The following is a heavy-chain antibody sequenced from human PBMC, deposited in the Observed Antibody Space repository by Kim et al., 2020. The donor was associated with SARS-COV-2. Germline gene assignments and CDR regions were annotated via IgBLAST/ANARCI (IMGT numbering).Heavy chain of an antibody. CDR3: AGVYDVGYGSGSYYHYYYYYGMDV. CDR2: IYSGGST. CDR1: GFTVSSNY. J-gene: IGHJ6*02. Sequence: GGSLRLSCAASGFTVSSNYMSWVRQAPGKGLEWVSVIYSGGSTYYADSVKGRFTISRDNSKNTLYLQMNSLRAEDTAVYYCAGVYDVGYGSGSYYHYYYYYGMDVWGQGTTVTVSS. D-gene: IGHD3-10*01. V-gene: IGHV3-53*01.